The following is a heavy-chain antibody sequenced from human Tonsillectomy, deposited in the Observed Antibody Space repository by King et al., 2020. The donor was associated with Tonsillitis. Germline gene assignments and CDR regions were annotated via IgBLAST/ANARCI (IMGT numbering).Heavy chain of an antibody. D-gene: IGHD3-3*01. CDR2: ISYDGSNK. V-gene: IGHV3-30*18. CDR1: GFTFSSYG. CDR3: AKDELPLEYYYGMDV. J-gene: IGHJ6*02. Sequence: HVQLVESGGGVVQPGRSLRLSCAASGFTFSSYGMHWVRQAPGKGLEWVAVISYDGSNKYYADSVKGRFTISRDNSKNTLYLQMNSLRAEDTAVYYCAKDELPLEYYYGMDVWGQGTTVTVSS.